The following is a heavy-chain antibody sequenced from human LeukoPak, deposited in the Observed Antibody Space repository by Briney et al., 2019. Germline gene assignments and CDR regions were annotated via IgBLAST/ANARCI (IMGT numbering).Heavy chain of an antibody. D-gene: IGHD3-3*02. CDR2: ISWNSGSI. CDR1: GFTFADYA. J-gene: IGHJ4*02. CDR3: AKAHDLHFWSGYRD. V-gene: IGHV3-9*01. Sequence: GRSLRLSCAASGFTFADYAMHSVRQAPGKGLEWVSGISWNSGSIGYADSVKGRFTISRDNAKNSLYLQMNSLRAEDTALYYCAKAHDLHFWSGYRDWGQGTLVTVSS.